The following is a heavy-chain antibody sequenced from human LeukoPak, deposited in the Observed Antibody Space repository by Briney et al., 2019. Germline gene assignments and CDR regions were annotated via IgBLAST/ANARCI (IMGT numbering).Heavy chain of an antibody. CDR2: LNPNSGNT. D-gene: IGHD4-11*01. CDR3: ARDLLWDYSNYRNAFDI. V-gene: IGHV1-8*01. CDR1: GYTFTSYD. Sequence: ASVKVSCKASGYTFTSYDVHWVRQATGQGLEWMGWLNPNSGNTGYSQKFQGRVTMTRDTSTSTVYMELSSLRSEDTAVYYCARDLLWDYSNYRNAFDIWGQGTMVTVSS. J-gene: IGHJ3*02.